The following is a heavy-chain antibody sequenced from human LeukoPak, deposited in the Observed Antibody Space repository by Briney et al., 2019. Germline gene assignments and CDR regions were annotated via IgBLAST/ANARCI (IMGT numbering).Heavy chain of an antibody. J-gene: IGHJ4*02. V-gene: IGHV3-21*01. CDR1: GFTFSSYS. D-gene: IGHD3-9*01. CDR2: ISSSGSYI. Sequence: GSLRLSCAASGFTFSSYSMNWVRQAPGKGLEWVSSISSSGSYIYYADSVKGRFTISRDNAKNSLYLQMNSLRAEDTAVYYCARSDILTGDLYYFDYWGQGTLVTVSS. CDR3: ARSDILTGDLYYFDY.